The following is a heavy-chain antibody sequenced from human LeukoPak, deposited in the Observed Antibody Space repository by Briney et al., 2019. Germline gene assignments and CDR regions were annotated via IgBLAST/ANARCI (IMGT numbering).Heavy chain of an antibody. CDR3: AREPMVRGVNAPGYYFDY. CDR1: GGSISSSNW. Sequence: PSETLSLTCAVSGGSISSSNWGSWVRQPPGKGLEWIGEIYHSGSTNYNPSLKSRVTISVDKSKNQFSLTLSSVTAADTAVYYCAREPMVRGVNAPGYYFDYWGQGTLVTVSS. J-gene: IGHJ4*02. D-gene: IGHD3-10*01. V-gene: IGHV4-4*02. CDR2: IYHSGST.